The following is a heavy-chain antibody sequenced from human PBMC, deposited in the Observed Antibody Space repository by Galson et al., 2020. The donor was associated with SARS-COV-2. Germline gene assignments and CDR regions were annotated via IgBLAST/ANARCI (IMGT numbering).Heavy chain of an antibody. J-gene: IGHJ4*02. CDR3: ANAGGPINYRGYDTGGGGY. V-gene: IGHV3-23*01. D-gene: IGHD5-12*01. Sequence: GGSLRLSCAASGFTFSSYAMSWVRQAPGKGLEWVSAISGSGGSTYYADSVKGRFTISRDNSKNTLYLQMNSLRAEDTAVYYCANAGGPINYRGYDTGGGGYWGQGTLVTVSS. CDR2: ISGSGGST. CDR1: GFTFSSYA.